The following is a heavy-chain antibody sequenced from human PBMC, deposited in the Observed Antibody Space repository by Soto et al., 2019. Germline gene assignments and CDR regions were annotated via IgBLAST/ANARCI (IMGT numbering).Heavy chain of an antibody. J-gene: IGHJ4*02. CDR2: ISYDGGTK. CDR3: AKQFSGWSYYFDY. V-gene: IGHV3-30-3*02. CDR1: GFTFSTNA. Sequence: QVQLVESGGGVVQPGRSLRLSCAASGFTFSTNAMHWVRQAPGKGLEWVAVISYDGGTKYYADSVKGRFTISRDNAKNTLYLQMNSPRAEDTAVYYCAKQFSGWSYYFDYWGQGTLVTVSS. D-gene: IGHD6-19*01.